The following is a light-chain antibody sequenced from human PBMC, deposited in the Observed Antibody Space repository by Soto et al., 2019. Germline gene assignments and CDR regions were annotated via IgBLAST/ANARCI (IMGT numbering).Light chain of an antibody. J-gene: IGLJ1*01. V-gene: IGLV2-11*01. CDR3: CSYAGSYTLGV. CDR2: DVS. Sequence: QSVLTQPRSVSGSPGQSVTISCTGTSSDVGIYNYVSWYQQHPGKAPKLMIYDVSKRPSGVPDRFSGSKSGNTASPTISGLQAEDEADYYCCSYAGSYTLGVFGTGTKVTVL. CDR1: SSDVGIYNY.